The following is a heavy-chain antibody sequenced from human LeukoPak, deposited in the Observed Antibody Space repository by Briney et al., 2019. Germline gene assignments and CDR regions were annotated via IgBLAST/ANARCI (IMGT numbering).Heavy chain of an antibody. CDR1: GYTFTGYY. CDR2: INPNSGGT. Sequence: GASVKVSCKASGYTFTGYYMHWVRQAPGQGLEWMGWINPNSGGTNYAQKFQGRVTMTRDTSISTAYMELSRLRSDDTAVYYCARDPGEMATIGQYYYYMDVWGKGTTVTISS. D-gene: IGHD5-24*01. CDR3: ARDPGEMATIGQYYYYMDV. V-gene: IGHV1-2*02. J-gene: IGHJ6*03.